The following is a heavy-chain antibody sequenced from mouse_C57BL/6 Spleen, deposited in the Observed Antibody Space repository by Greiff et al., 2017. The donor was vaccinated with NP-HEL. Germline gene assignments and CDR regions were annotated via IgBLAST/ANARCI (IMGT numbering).Heavy chain of an antibody. D-gene: IGHD6-1*01. V-gene: IGHV3-6*01. CDR1: GYSITSGYY. Sequence: VQLKQSGPGLVKPSQSLSLTCSVTGYSITSGYYWNWIRQFPGNKLEWMGYISYDGSNNYNPSLKNRISITRDTSKNQFFLKLNSVTTEDTATYYCARSGLPRSYFDYWGQGTTLTVSS. CDR2: ISYDGSN. J-gene: IGHJ2*01. CDR3: ARSGLPRSYFDY.